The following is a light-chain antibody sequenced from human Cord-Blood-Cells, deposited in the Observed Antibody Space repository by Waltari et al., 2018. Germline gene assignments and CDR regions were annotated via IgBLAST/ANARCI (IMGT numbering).Light chain of an antibody. CDR2: DVS. CDR1: SSDVGGYNY. CDR3: CSYAGSLVV. J-gene: IGLJ2*01. V-gene: IGLV2-11*01. Sequence: QSALTQPRSVSGSPGQSVTISCTGTSSDVGGYNYVSWYQQHPGKAPKLMIYDVSKRPSGVPDRVSGSKSGNTASLTISGLQAEDEADYYCCSYAGSLVVFGGGTKLTVL.